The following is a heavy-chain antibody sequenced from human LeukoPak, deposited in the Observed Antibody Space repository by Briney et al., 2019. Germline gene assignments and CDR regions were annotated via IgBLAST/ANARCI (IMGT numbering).Heavy chain of an antibody. D-gene: IGHD3-16*02. Sequence: PGGSLRLSCAASGFTFSSYAMSWVRQAPGKGLEWVSDITGSGGSTHYADSVKGRFTISRDNAKNSLYLQMNSLRAEDTAVYYCARGSENYDYVWGSYRYNGFDYWGQGALATVSS. J-gene: IGHJ4*02. V-gene: IGHV3-23*01. CDR1: GFTFSSYA. CDR3: ARGSENYDYVWGSYRYNGFDY. CDR2: ITGSGGST.